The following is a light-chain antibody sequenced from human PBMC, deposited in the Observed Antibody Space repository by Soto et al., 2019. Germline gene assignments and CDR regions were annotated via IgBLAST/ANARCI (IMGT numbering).Light chain of an antibody. CDR1: QSVRSN. CDR2: EAS. Sequence: EIVLTQSPATLSLSPGERVTLSCRASQSVRSNLAWYQQKPGQAPRLLIYEASNRATGIPARFSGSGSGADFTLTISSLEPEDFALYYCQQHINWPLTFGGGTKVDIK. CDR3: QQHINWPLT. V-gene: IGKV3-11*01. J-gene: IGKJ4*01.